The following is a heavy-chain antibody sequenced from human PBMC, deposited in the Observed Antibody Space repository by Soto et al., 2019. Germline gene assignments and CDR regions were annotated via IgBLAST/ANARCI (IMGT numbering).Heavy chain of an antibody. Sequence: GASVKVSCKASGYTFTGYYMHWVRQAPGQGLEWMGWINPNSGGTNYAQKFQGWVTMTRDTSISTAYMELSRLRSDDTAVYYCARATDYDFWSGYYHLDYWGQGTLVTVSS. CDR2: INPNSGGT. CDR3: ARATDYDFWSGYYHLDY. J-gene: IGHJ4*02. D-gene: IGHD3-3*01. V-gene: IGHV1-2*04. CDR1: GYTFTGYY.